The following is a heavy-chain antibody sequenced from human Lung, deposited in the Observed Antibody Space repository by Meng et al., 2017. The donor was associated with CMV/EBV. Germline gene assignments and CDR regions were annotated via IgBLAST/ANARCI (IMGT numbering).Heavy chain of an antibody. CDR1: GGSISSGHW. CDR3: ARATIAAATMNWVDS. D-gene: IGHD6-25*01. CDR2: VYHSGST. Sequence: SETXSLTCALSGGSISSGHWWSWVRQPPLKGLEWIGEVYHSGSTNYNPSLKSRVTISLDKSKNHFSLKLTSVTAADTAVYYCARATIAAATMNWVDSWGQGALVTVSS. V-gene: IGHV4-4*02. J-gene: IGHJ5*01.